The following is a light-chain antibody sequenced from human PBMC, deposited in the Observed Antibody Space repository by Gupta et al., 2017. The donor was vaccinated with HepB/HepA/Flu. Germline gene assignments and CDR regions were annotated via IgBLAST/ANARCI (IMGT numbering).Light chain of an antibody. V-gene: IGKV3-11*01. CDR2: DAS. J-gene: IGKJ1*01. CDR3: QQRFNWPRT. CDR1: QGVNNY. Sequence: EIVLTQSPVTLSLSPGERATLSCRASQGVNNYLAWYQQRPGRAPRLLIYDASNRATGIPARFSGSGSGTXFTLTIXSLEPEDFAVYYCQQRFNWPRTFGXGTKVEIK.